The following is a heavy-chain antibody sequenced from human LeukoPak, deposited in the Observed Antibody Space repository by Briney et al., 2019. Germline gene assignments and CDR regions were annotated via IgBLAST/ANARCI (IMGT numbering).Heavy chain of an antibody. J-gene: IGHJ4*02. Sequence: PSEALSLTCTVSGGSISSDYWSWIRQSPGKGLEWIGYIYYSGTTSYNPSLKSRVTISLDTSKNQFSLKLSSVTAADTAVYYCARGANWGSPDYWGQGTLVTVSS. D-gene: IGHD7-27*01. CDR2: IYYSGTT. CDR1: GGSISSDY. CDR3: ARGANWGSPDY. V-gene: IGHV4-59*01.